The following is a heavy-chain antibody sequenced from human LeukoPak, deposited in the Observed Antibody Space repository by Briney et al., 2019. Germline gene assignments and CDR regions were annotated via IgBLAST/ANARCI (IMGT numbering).Heavy chain of an antibody. CDR2: IIPIFGTA. V-gene: IGHV1-69*06. D-gene: IGHD2-15*01. CDR3: ARDHLSGGSCPSRLNYYYMDV. J-gene: IGHJ6*03. Sequence: ASVKVSCKASGGTFSSYAISWVRQAPGQGLEWMGGIIPIFGTANYAQKFQGRVTITADKSTSTAYMELSSLRSEDTAVYCCARDHLSGGSCPSRLNYYYMDVWGKETTVTVSS. CDR1: GGTFSSYA.